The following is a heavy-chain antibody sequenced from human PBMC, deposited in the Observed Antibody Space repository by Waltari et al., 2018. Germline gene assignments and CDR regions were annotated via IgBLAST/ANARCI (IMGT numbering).Heavy chain of an antibody. Sequence: QVQLQESGPGLVKPSQTLSLTCTVSGVSLNSGSYSWSWIRQPAGKGLEWIGLIYTSGNTKYKPSLKSRVTISRDTSNNQFALGLGSVTAADTAVYYCARGDGDGANFYFDYWGQGTLVTGSS. CDR1: GVSLNSGSYS. CDR3: ARGDGDGANFYFDY. CDR2: IYTSGNT. D-gene: IGHD1-1*01. J-gene: IGHJ4*02. V-gene: IGHV4-61*02.